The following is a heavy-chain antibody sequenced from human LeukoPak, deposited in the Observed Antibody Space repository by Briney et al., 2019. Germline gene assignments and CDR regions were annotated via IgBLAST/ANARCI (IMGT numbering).Heavy chain of an antibody. CDR3: ARDSYYYDSSGYYLFDY. D-gene: IGHD3-22*01. CDR2: IYTSGST. CDR1: GGSISSSSYY. Sequence: SETLSLTCTVSGGSISSSSYYWGWIRQPPGKGLEWIGSIYTSGSTNYNPSLKSRVTMSVDTSKNQFSLKLSSVTAADTAVYYCARDSYYYDSSGYYLFDYWGQGTLVTVSS. V-gene: IGHV4-39*07. J-gene: IGHJ4*02.